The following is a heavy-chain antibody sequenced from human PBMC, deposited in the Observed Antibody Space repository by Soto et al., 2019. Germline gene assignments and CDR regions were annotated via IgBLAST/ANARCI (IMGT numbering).Heavy chain of an antibody. V-gene: IGHV3-30*18. D-gene: IGHD3-16*02. CDR1: GFTFSSYG. Sequence: QVQLVESGGGVVQPGRSLRLSCAASGFTFSSYGMHWVRQAPGKGLEWVAVISYDGSNKYYADSVKGRFTISRDNSKNXLXXQMNSLRAEDTAVYYCAKDPRPGGMTREVIVSFDYWGQGTLVTVSS. CDR2: ISYDGSNK. J-gene: IGHJ4*02. CDR3: AKDPRPGGMTREVIVSFDY.